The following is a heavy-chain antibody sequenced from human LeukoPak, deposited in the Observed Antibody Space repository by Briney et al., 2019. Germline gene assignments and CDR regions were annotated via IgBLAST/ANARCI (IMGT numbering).Heavy chain of an antibody. CDR1: GYSFTSYW. CDR3: ARHGPMYYYDSSGYCDY. J-gene: IGHJ4*02. D-gene: IGHD3-22*01. Sequence: PGESLKISCKGSGYSFTSYWIGRVRQMPGKGLEWMGIIYPGDSDPRYSPSFQGQVTISADKSISPAYLQWSSLKASDTAMYYCARHGPMYYYDSSGYCDYWGQGTLVTVSS. V-gene: IGHV5-51*01. CDR2: IYPGDSDP.